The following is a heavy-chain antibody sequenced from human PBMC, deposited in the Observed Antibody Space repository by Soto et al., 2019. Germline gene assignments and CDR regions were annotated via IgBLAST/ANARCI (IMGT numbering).Heavy chain of an antibody. V-gene: IGHV3-23*02. D-gene: IGHD3-10*01. Sequence: EVQLLESGGGLVQPGGSLRLSCAASGFTFSSYAMSWVRQAPGKGLEWVSAISGSGGSTYYNPSLKSRVTISVDTSNNQFSLKLTSVTAADTAVYYCARYYYGSGSYQDYWGQGTLVTVSS. CDR2: ISGSGGST. J-gene: IGHJ4*02. CDR3: ARYYYGSGSYQDY. CDR1: GFTFSSYA.